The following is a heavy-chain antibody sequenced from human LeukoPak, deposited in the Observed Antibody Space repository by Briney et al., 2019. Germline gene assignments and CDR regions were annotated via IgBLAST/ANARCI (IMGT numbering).Heavy chain of an antibody. CDR1: GGSFSGYY. Sequence: PSETLSLTCAVYGGSFSGYYWSWIRQPPGKGLEWIGEINHSGSTNYNPSLKSRVTISVDTSKNQFSLKLSSVTAADTAVYYCARHVYDYVWGSYRSPFDYWGQGTLVTVSS. V-gene: IGHV4-34*01. J-gene: IGHJ4*02. CDR3: ARHVYDYVWGSYRSPFDY. CDR2: INHSGST. D-gene: IGHD3-16*02.